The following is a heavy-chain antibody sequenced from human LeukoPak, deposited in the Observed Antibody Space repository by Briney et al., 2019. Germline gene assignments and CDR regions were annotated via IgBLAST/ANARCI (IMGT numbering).Heavy chain of an antibody. CDR2: IWSDGNNQ. D-gene: IGHD4-23*01. Sequence: GRSLRLSCAASGFSFSNYGMHWVRQAPVKGLEWVAFIWSDGNNQYYADSVKGRFTISRDNSKNTLYLQMNSLRADDMAVYYCARGRDYGGSDYWGQGTLVTVSS. CDR1: GFSFSNYG. J-gene: IGHJ4*02. V-gene: IGHV3-33*01. CDR3: ARGRDYGGSDY.